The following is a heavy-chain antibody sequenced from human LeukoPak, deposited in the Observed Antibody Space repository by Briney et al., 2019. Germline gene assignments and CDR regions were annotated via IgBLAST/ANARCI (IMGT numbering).Heavy chain of an antibody. V-gene: IGHV3-64*01. Sequence: GGSLRLSCAASGFTLSSYSMHWVRQAPGKGLEFVSAISKNGRNTYYGNSMKGRFTISRDISKNTVYLQMGSLRPEDMAVYYCARVDSGSACASWGQGILVTVSS. CDR2: ISKNGRNT. J-gene: IGHJ1*01. CDR3: ARVDSGSACAS. CDR1: GFTLSSYS. D-gene: IGHD6-19*01.